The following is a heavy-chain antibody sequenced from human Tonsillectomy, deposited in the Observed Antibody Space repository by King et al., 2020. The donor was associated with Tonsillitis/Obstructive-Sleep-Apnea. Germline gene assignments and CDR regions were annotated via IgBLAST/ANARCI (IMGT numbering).Heavy chain of an antibody. V-gene: IGHV1-2*02. CDR3: ARNELAAPPNYHYGLDG. Sequence: VQLVESGAEVKKPGASVKVSCKASGYTFSGYYMHWVRQAPGQGLEWMGWINPNSGGTNYAQKFQGRVTMTRDTSISTAYMELSSLRSDDTAVYYCARNELAAPPNYHYGLDGRGQGTPVTGS. CDR2: INPNSGGT. D-gene: IGHD1-7*01. CDR1: GYTFSGYY. J-gene: IGHJ6*02.